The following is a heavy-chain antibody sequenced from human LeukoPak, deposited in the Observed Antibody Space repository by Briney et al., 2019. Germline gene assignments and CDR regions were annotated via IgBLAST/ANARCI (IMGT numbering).Heavy chain of an antibody. J-gene: IGHJ4*02. CDR3: ARQSGRGATIHFDY. Sequence: SQTLSLTSTVSGGSINSGSYYWSWIRQPAGKGLEWIGRIYTSGSTNYSPSLKSRVTISVDTSKNQFSLKLSSVTAADTAVYYCARQSGRGATIHFDYWGQGTLVTVSS. D-gene: IGHD5-24*01. CDR2: IYTSGST. CDR1: GGSINSGSYY. V-gene: IGHV4-61*02.